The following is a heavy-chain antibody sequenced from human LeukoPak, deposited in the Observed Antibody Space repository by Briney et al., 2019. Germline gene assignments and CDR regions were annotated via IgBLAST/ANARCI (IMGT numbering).Heavy chain of an antibody. CDR1: GYTFTSYG. V-gene: IGHV1-18*01. J-gene: IGHJ5*02. CDR2: ISAYNGNT. CDR3: ARDRAKGYYDFWSGYTWFDP. Sequence: ASVKVSCKASGYTFTSYGISWVRQAPGQGLEWMGWISAYNGNTNYAQMLQGRVTMATDTSTSTAYMELRSLRSDDTAVYYCARDRAKGYYDFWSGYTWFDPWGQGTLVTVSS. D-gene: IGHD3-3*01.